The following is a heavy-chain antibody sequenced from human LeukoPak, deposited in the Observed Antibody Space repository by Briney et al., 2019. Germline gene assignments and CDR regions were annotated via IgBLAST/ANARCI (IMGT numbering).Heavy chain of an antibody. CDR2: ISGSGGST. CDR3: AKDSGSGWYQYGMDV. J-gene: IGHJ6*02. V-gene: IGHV3-23*01. D-gene: IGHD6-19*01. Sequence: GGSLRLSCAASGFTLSSYVMSWVRQARGKGLEWVSGISGSGGSTNYADSVKGRFTISRDNSKNTLYLQMNRLRVEDTAVYYCAKDSGSGWYQYGMDVWGQGTTVTVSS. CDR1: GFTLSSYV.